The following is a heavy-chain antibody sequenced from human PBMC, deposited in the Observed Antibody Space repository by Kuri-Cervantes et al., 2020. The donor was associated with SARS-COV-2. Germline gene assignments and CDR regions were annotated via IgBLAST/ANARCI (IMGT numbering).Heavy chain of an antibody. CDR3: ARVPYSNYDWFDP. J-gene: IGHJ5*02. V-gene: IGHV1-2*02. CDR2: INPNSGGT. Sequence: ASVKVSCKASGYTFAGYYMHWVRQAPGQGLEWMGWINPNSGGTNYAQKFQGRVTMTRDTSISTAYMELSRLRSDDTAVYYCARVPYSNYDWFDPWGQGILVTVSS. CDR1: GYTFAGYY. D-gene: IGHD4-11*01.